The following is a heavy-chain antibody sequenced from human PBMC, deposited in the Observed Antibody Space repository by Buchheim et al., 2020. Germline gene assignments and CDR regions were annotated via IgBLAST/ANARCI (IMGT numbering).Heavy chain of an antibody. CDR3: GDPDGY. D-gene: IGHD2-21*01. Sequence: QLVQSGGGVVQPGGSLRLSCVASGFTFSWSWMTWVRQAPGKGLEWVATIKDDGSDPYYVDSVRGRFIITRDNAKNSVHLQMSSLGAEDTAVYYCGDPDGYWGQGT. J-gene: IGHJ4*02. V-gene: IGHV3-7*03. CDR1: GFTFSWSW. CDR2: IKDDGSDP.